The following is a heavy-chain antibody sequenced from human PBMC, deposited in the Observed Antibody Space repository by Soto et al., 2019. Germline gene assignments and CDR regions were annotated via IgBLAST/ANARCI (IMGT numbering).Heavy chain of an antibody. CDR2: IYYNGRT. CDR3: VRGHGNFDY. J-gene: IGHJ4*02. D-gene: IGHD4-17*01. V-gene: IGHV4-30-4*01. Sequence: PSETLSLTCTVSGGSISSADYYWSWIRQSPGKGLEWIGYIYYNGRTYYNPSLKSRVTMSIDTSKNQFSLKLSSVTAADTAVYYCVRGHGNFDYWGQGTLVTVSS. CDR1: GGSISSADYY.